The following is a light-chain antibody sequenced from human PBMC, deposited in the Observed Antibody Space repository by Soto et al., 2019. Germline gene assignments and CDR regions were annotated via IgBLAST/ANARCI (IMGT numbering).Light chain of an antibody. CDR1: QSVSNIY. Sequence: EIVLTQSPGTLSLSPGERATLSCRASQSVSNIYLAWYQQKPGQAPRLLIYGASNRATGIPDRFSGSGSGTYFTLTISRLEPEDFAVYYCQQYGSSGTFGQGTKVEIK. CDR2: GAS. V-gene: IGKV3-20*01. J-gene: IGKJ1*01. CDR3: QQYGSSGT.